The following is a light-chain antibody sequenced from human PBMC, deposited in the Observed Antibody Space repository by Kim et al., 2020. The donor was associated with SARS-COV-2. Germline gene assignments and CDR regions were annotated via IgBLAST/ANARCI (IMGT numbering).Light chain of an antibody. J-gene: IGKJ5*01. V-gene: IGKV1-39*01. CDR1: QSISSY. CDR3: QQRYSTPPIT. CDR2: AAS. Sequence: GRDRVTSTCRASQSISSYLNWYQQKPGRAPKLLIYAASSWQSGVPSRCSGSGSGTEFTLTISSLQPEDFATYYCQQRYSTPPITFGQGTRLEIK.